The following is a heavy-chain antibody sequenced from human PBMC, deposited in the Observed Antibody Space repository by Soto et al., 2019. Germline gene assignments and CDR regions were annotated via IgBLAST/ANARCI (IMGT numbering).Heavy chain of an antibody. CDR1: GYTFTSYD. V-gene: IGHV1-8*01. CDR2: MNPNSGNT. CDR3: ARERTGTTSMDV. J-gene: IGHJ6*02. D-gene: IGHD1-1*01. Sequence: QVQLVQSGAEVKKPGASVKVSFKASGYTFTSYDINWVRQATGQGHEWMGWMNPNSGNTGYAQKFQGRVTMTRNTSISTAYMELSSLRSEDTAVYYCARERTGTTSMDVWGQGTTVTVSS.